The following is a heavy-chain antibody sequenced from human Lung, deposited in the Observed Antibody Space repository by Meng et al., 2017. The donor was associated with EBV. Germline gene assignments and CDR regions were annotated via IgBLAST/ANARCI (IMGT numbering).Heavy chain of an antibody. D-gene: IGHD3-10*01. CDR2: FVNNVDT. V-gene: IGHV1-18*01. J-gene: IGHJ4*02. Sequence: VPLLQSGAEVRKPGASVWVSCEASGYTFASYGISWLRQAPGQGLEWMGWFVNNVDTYSAQKFQGRVTMTTDTHTSTAFMELRSLRSDDTAVYYCARGTPGRSYSDYWGQGTLVTVSS. CDR3: ARGTPGRSYSDY. CDR1: GYTFASYG.